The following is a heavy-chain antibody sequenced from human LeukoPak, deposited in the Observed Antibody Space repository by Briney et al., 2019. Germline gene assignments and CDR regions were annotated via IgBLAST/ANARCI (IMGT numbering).Heavy chain of an antibody. CDR3: AKDREMATTFPGWYFDL. V-gene: IGHV3-30*18. CDR2: ISYDGSNK. D-gene: IGHD5-24*01. CDR1: GFTFSNYG. J-gene: IGHJ2*01. Sequence: PGRSLRLSCAASGFTFSNYGIHWVRQAPGKGLEWVAVISYDGSNKYYADSVKGRFTISRDNSKNTLYLQMNSLRAEDTAVYYCAKDREMATTFPGWYFDLWGRGTLVTVSS.